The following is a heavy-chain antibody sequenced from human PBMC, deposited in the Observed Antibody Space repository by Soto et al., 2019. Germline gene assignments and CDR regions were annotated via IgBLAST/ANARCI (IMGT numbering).Heavy chain of an antibody. CDR3: ARIRPVGANNYYYYGMDV. Sequence: ESGPTLVNPTETLTLTCTVSGFSLSNARMGVSWIRQPPGKALEWLAHIFSNDEKYYSTSLKSRLTISKDTSKSQVVLTMTNMDPVDTATYYCARIRPVGANNYYYYGMDVWGQGTTVTVCS. CDR2: IFSNDEK. CDR1: GFSLSNARMG. D-gene: IGHD1-26*01. V-gene: IGHV2-26*01. J-gene: IGHJ6*02.